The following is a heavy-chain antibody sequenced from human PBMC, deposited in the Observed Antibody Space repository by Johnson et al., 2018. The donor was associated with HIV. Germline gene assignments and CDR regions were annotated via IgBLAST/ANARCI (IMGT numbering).Heavy chain of an antibody. CDR2: IKEDGTEK. J-gene: IGHJ3*02. V-gene: IGHV3-7*05. CDR1: GFIFSSYW. D-gene: IGHD3-10*01. CDR3: ASFRGVIRSDAFDI. Sequence: VQLVESGGGLVQPGGSLRLSCAASGFIFSSYWMSWVRQAPGKGLEWVANIKEDGTEKYYVDSVKGRFTISRDNAKNSLYLQMNSLRAEDTAVYYCASFRGVIRSDAFDIWGQGTMVTVSS.